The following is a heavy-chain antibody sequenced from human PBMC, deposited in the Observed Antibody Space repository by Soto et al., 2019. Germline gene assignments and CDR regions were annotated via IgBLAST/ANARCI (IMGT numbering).Heavy chain of an antibody. V-gene: IGHV4-59*01. CDR1: GGSISSYY. Sequence: QVQLQESGPGLVKPSETLSLTCTVSGGSISSYYWSWIRQPPGKGLEWIGYIYYSGSTNYNPSLMSRVTISVDTSKNQFSLKGSSVTAADTAVYYGARGGPEGGCYFDYWGQGTLVTVSS. D-gene: IGHD1-26*01. J-gene: IGHJ4*02. CDR2: IYYSGST. CDR3: ARGGPEGGCYFDY.